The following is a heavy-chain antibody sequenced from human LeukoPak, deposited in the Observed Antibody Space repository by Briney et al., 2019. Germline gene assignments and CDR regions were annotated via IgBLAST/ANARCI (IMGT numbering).Heavy chain of an antibody. V-gene: IGHV1-69-2*01. CDR3: ATSPYCGGDCYLYWFDP. CDR2: VDPEDGET. J-gene: IGHJ5*02. CDR1: GYTFTDYY. Sequence: ASVKISCKVSGYTFTDYYMHWVQQAPGKGLEWMGLVDPEDGETIYAEKFQGRVTITADTSTDTAYMELSSLRSEDTAVYYCATSPYCGGDCYLYWFDPWGQGTLVTVSS. D-gene: IGHD2-21*01.